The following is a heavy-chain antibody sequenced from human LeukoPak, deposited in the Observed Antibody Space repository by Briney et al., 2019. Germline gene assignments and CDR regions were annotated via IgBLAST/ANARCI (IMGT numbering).Heavy chain of an antibody. CDR1: GYTFTGYY. CDR2: INPNSGGT. D-gene: IGHD6-13*01. V-gene: IGHV1-2*02. Sequence: APVTVFCTASGYTFTGYYMHWARQAPGQGLEWMGWINPNSGGTNYAQKFQGRVTMTRDTSISTAYMELSRLISDDTAVYYYARDQIAAAGSYYYYGMDVWGQGATVTVSS. J-gene: IGHJ6*01. CDR3: ARDQIAAAGSYYYYGMDV.